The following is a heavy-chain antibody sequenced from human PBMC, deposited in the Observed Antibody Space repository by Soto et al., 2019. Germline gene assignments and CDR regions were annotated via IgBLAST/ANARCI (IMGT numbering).Heavy chain of an antibody. D-gene: IGHD3-10*02. V-gene: IGHV4-59*12. CDR1: GGSISSYY. CDR3: AKDQLYIRGVIHNWFDP. Sequence: SETLSLTCTVSGGSISSYYWSWIRQPPGKGLEWIGYIYYSGSTNYNPSLKSRVTISVDTSKSQFSLKLSSVTAADTAVYYCAKDQLYIRGVIHNWFDPWGQGTLVTVSS. J-gene: IGHJ5*02. CDR2: IYYSGST.